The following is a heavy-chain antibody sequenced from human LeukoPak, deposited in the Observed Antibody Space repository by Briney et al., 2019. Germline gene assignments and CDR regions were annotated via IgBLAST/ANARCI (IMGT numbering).Heavy chain of an antibody. J-gene: IGHJ4*02. CDR3: ARGYCSGGSCYVFDY. CDR1: GYTFTGYY. CDR2: MNPTSGDT. D-gene: IGHD2-15*01. V-gene: IGHV1-2*02. Sequence: ASVKVSCKASGYTFTGYYLHWVRQAPGQGLEWVGWMNPTSGDTNYAQKFRGRVTMTRDTSITTAYMELSSLRSDDTAVYYCARGYCSGGSCYVFDYWGQGALVTVSS.